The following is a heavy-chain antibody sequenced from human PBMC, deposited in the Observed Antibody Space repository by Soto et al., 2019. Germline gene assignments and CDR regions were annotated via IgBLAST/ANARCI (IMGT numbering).Heavy chain of an antibody. CDR1: GFSFSAAA. Sequence: EVQLVESGGGLVQPGGSLKLSCVASGFSFSAAAMHWVRQASGKGLEWVGRIRSKANNFATAYAASVNGRFTISRDDSQNTAYLQMNSLKTEDTAVYFCAGPGYSNSWYEDYFDYWGQGTLVTVSS. D-gene: IGHD6-13*01. CDR3: AGPGYSNSWYEDYFDY. J-gene: IGHJ4*02. CDR2: IRSKANNFAT. V-gene: IGHV3-73*02.